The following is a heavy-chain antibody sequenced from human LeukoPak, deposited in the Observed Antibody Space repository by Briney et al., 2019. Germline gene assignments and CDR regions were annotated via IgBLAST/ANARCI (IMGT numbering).Heavy chain of an antibody. CDR2: ISSTGSTI. CDR3: AGGAYDSSGYTALYAFDI. D-gene: IGHD3-22*01. Sequence: PGGSLRLSCAGTGFTFSNYGMSWVRQAPGKGLEWVSYISSTGSTIYYADSVKGRFTFSRDNGKNSLFLQMDSLRAEDTAVYYCAGGAYDSSGYTALYAFDIWGQGTMVTVSS. V-gene: IGHV3-11*01. CDR1: GFTFSNYG. J-gene: IGHJ3*02.